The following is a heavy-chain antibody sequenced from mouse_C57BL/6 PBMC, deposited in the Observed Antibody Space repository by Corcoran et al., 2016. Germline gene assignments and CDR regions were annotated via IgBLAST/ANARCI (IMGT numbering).Heavy chain of an antibody. CDR2: INTYSGVP. CDR3: ARSTMVTDPFAY. CDR1: GYTFTTYG. J-gene: IGHJ3*01. D-gene: IGHD2-2*01. V-gene: IGHV9-3*01. Sequence: QIQLVQSGPELKKPGETVKISCKASGYTFTTYGMSWVKQAPGKGLKWMGWINTYSGVPTYADDFKGRFAFSLETSASTAYSQINNLKNEDTATYFCARSTMVTDPFAYWGQGTLVTVSA.